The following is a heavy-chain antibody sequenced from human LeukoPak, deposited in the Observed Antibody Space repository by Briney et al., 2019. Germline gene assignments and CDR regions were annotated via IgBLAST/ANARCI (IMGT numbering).Heavy chain of an antibody. Sequence: SETLSLTCAVYGGSFSGYYWSWIRQPPGKGLEWIGEINHSGSTNYNPSLKSRVTISVDTSKNRFSLKLSSVTAADTAVYYCARGQVYYYDSSGYYDRKDYWGQGTLVTVSS. CDR2: INHSGST. J-gene: IGHJ4*02. V-gene: IGHV4-34*01. D-gene: IGHD3-22*01. CDR3: ARGQVYYYDSSGYYDRKDY. CDR1: GGSFSGYY.